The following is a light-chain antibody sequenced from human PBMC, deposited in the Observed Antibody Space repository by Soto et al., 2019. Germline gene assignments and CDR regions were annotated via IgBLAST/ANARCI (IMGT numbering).Light chain of an antibody. CDR2: GTS. Sequence: ENVVTQSPGTLSLSPGEGVTLSCRASQSVDSRYLAWYQQKPGQPPRLLIHGTSNRASGIPDRFSGSGSGAYFTLTFSRLEPDDFSEYYCQQYGTASYTFGQGTTLEF. V-gene: IGKV3-20*01. CDR3: QQYGTASYT. CDR1: QSVDSRY. J-gene: IGKJ2*01.